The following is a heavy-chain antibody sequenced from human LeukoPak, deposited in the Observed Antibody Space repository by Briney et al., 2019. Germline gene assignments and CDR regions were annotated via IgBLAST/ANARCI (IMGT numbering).Heavy chain of an antibody. CDR3: ARLNYYDGTGYQSVPH. CDR1: GFTFIGYE. CDR2: ISHTSDTI. Sequence: PGGSLRLSCAASGFTFIGYEMNWVRQAPGKGLECIAYISHTSDTINYADSVKGRFTISRDNAKNSLYLQMNSLRADDTAVYYCARLNYYDGTGYQSVPHWGQGTLVTVSS. D-gene: IGHD3-22*01. J-gene: IGHJ1*01. V-gene: IGHV3-48*03.